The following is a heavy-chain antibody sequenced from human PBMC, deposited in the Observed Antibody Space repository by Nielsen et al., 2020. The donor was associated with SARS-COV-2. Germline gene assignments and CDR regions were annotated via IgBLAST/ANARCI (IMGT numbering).Heavy chain of an antibody. D-gene: IGHD2-15*01. Sequence: ASVKVSCKASGYTFTSYDINWVRQATGQGLEWMGWMNPNSGNTGYAQKFQGRVTMTRNTSISTAYMELSSLRSEDTAVYYCARAPALIGGGVDYGMDVLCQGTTVTVSS. J-gene: IGHJ6*02. CDR2: MNPNSGNT. CDR3: ARAPALIGGGVDYGMDV. V-gene: IGHV1-8*01. CDR1: GYTFTSYD.